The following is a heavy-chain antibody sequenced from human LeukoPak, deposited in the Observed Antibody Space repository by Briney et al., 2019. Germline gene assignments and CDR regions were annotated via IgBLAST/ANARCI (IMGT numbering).Heavy chain of an antibody. CDR1: GGSISSYY. Sequence: SETLSLTCTVSGGSISSYYWSWIRQPPGKGLEWIGYIYYSGSTNYNPSLKSRVTISVDTSKNQFSLKLSFVTAADTAVYYCARFSSSWYFTGEAGWFDPWGQGTLVTVSS. V-gene: IGHV4-59*01. D-gene: IGHD6-13*01. CDR3: ARFSSSWYFTGEAGWFDP. J-gene: IGHJ5*02. CDR2: IYYSGST.